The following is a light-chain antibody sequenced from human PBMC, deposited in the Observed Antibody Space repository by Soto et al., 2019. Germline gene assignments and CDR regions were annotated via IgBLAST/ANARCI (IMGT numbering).Light chain of an antibody. Sequence: DIQMTQSPSTLSASVGDRVTITCRASQSIDIWLAWYQQKPGKSPKLLIYEASSLESGVPSRFSGSGSGTEFTLTISSLQPDDFATYYCQQYDHHFGQGTKLEIK. CDR1: QSIDIW. CDR2: EAS. V-gene: IGKV1-5*01. J-gene: IGKJ2*01. CDR3: QQYDHH.